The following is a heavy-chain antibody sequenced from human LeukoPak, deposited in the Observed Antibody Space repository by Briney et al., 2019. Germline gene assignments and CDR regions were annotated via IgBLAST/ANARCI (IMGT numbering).Heavy chain of an antibody. V-gene: IGHV3-74*01. CDR3: ASSSPYFDY. CDR2: INSDGSST. D-gene: IGHD6-13*01. CDR1: GFTFSTYT. J-gene: IGHJ4*02. Sequence: GGSLRLPCAASGFTFSTYTMNWVRQAPGKGLVWVSRINSDGSSTSYADSVKGRFTISRDNAKNTLYLQMNSLRAEDTAVYYCASSSPYFDYWGQGTLVTVSS.